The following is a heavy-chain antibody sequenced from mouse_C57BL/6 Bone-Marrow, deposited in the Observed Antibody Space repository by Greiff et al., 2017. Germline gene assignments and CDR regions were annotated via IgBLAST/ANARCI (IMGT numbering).Heavy chain of an antibody. V-gene: IGHV1-81*01. D-gene: IGHD2-2*01. CDR3: ARGFYGYDWFAY. Sequence: VHLVESGAELARPGASVKLSCKASGYTFTSYGISWVKQRTGQGLEWIGEIYPRSGNTYYNEKFKGKATLTADKSSSTAYMELRSLTSEDSAVYFCARGFYGYDWFAYWGQGTLVTVSA. CDR1: GYTFTSYG. CDR2: IYPRSGNT. J-gene: IGHJ3*01.